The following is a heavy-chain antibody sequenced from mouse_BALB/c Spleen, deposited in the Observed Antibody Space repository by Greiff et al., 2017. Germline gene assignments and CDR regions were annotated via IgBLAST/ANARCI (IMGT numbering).Heavy chain of an antibody. D-gene: IGHD2-12*01. Sequence: QVHVKQSGAELARPGASVKLSCKASGYTFTDYYINWVKQRTGQGLEWIGEIYPGSGNTYYNEKFKGKATLTADKSSSTAYMQLSSLTSEDSAVYFCARHDGIAMDYWGQGTSVTVSS. CDR2: IYPGSGNT. CDR1: GYTFTDYY. V-gene: IGHV1-77*01. CDR3: ARHDGIAMDY. J-gene: IGHJ4*01.